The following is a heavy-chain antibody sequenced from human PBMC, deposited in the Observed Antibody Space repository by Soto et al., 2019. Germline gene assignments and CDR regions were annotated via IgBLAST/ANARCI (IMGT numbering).Heavy chain of an antibody. J-gene: IGHJ3*02. CDR1: GGSIIGINW. D-gene: IGHD3-16*01. CDR3: ARIRATWGAFDI. Sequence: QVQLQESGPGLVRPSVTLSLTCAVSGGSIIGINWWSWVRQPPGRGLELIGEIEHTGDTNFDPSLKSRVTISVEKSKNQFSLNLTSVTDADTAVYYCARIRATWGAFDIWGQGTLVTVSS. CDR2: IEHTGDT. V-gene: IGHV4-4*02.